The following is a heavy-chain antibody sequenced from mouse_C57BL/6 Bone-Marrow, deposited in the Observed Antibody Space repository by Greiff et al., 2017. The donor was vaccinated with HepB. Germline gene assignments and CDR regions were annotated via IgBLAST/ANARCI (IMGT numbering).Heavy chain of an antibody. CDR3: ARSTVVEDFDG. J-gene: IGHJ1*03. V-gene: IGHV1-74*01. D-gene: IGHD1-1*01. CDR1: GYTFTSYW. CDR2: IHPSDSDT. Sequence: VQLQQPGAELVKPGASVKVSCKASGYTFTSYWMHWVKQRPGQGLEWIGGIHPSDSDTNYNQKFKGKATLTVDKSSSTAYMQLSSLTSEDAAVYYCARSTVVEDFDGWGTGTTVTVSS.